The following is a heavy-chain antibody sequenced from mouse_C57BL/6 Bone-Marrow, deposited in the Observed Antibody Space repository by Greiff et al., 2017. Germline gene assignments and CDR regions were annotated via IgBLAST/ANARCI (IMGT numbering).Heavy chain of an antibody. CDR1: GFTFSSYA. V-gene: IGHV5-4*01. Sequence: VQLKESGGGLVKPGGSLKLSCAASGFTFSSYAMSWVRQTPEKRLEWVATISDGGSYTYYPDNVKGRFTISRDNAKNNLYLQMSHLKSEDTAMYYCARDLTGAYWGQGTLVTVSA. CDR3: ARDLTGAY. CDR2: ISDGGSYT. J-gene: IGHJ3*01. D-gene: IGHD3-1*01.